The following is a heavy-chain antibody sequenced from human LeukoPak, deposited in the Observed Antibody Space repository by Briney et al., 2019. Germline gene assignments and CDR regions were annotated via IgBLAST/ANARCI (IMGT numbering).Heavy chain of an antibody. V-gene: IGHV4-4*07. CDR1: GGSISSYY. CDR3: ARDRGGFRSSWYYFDY. J-gene: IGHJ4*02. CDR2: IYTSGST. D-gene: IGHD6-13*01. Sequence: PSETLSLTCTVSGGSISSYYWSWIRQPAGKGLEWIGRIYTSGSTNYNPSLKSRVTMSVDTSKNQFSLKLSSVTAADTAVYYCARDRGGFRSSWYYFDYWGQGTLVTVSS.